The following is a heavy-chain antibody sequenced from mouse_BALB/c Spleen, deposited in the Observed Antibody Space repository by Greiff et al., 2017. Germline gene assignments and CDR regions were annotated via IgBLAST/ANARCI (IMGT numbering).Heavy chain of an antibody. V-gene: IGHV5-6*01. Sequence: VQLKESGGDLVKPGGSLKLSCAASGFTFSSYGMSWVRQTPDKRLEWVATISSGGSYTYYPDSVKGRFTISRDNAKNTLYLQMSSLKSEDTAMYYCARRAYYRYDDAMDYWGQGTSVTVAS. CDR1: GFTFSSYG. D-gene: IGHD2-14*01. CDR3: ARRAYYRYDDAMDY. J-gene: IGHJ4*01. CDR2: ISSGGSYT.